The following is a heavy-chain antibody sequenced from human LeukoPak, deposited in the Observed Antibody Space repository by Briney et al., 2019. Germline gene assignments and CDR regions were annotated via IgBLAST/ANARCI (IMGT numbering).Heavy chain of an antibody. CDR2: IYYSGST. CDR1: GGSISSGGYY. Sequence: KLSQTLSLTCTVSGGSISSGGYYWSWIRQHPGKGLEWIGYIYYSGSTYYNPSLKSRVTISVDTSKNQFSLKLSSVTAADTAVYYCARDRADCSSTSCYGYYYYYGMDVWGQGTTVTVSS. CDR3: ARDRADCSSTSCYGYYYYYGMDV. V-gene: IGHV4-31*03. J-gene: IGHJ6*02. D-gene: IGHD2-2*01.